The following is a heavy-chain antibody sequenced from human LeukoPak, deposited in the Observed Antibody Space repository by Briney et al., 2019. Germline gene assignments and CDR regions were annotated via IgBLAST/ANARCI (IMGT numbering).Heavy chain of an antibody. Sequence: GRPLRLSCAASGFTFSSYAMHWVRQAPGKGLEWVALISHDESNKFYADSVKGRFTISRDNSKNTLYLQMNSLRAEDTAVYYCAKFFRPTAGYSYFDYWGQGTLVTVSS. CDR3: AKFFRPTAGYSYFDY. CDR2: ISHDESNK. D-gene: IGHD3-9*01. J-gene: IGHJ4*02. CDR1: GFTFSSYA. V-gene: IGHV3-30*18.